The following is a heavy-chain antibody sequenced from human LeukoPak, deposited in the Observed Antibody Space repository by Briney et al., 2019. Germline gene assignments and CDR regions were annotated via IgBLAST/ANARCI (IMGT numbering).Heavy chain of an antibody. CDR3: ARDLSRWELDY. J-gene: IGHJ4*02. Sequence: GGSLRLSCAASGFTLSDYYMSWIREAPGKGREWVSYISSSTSYTSYADSVKGRFTISRDNAKNSLFLQMNSLRAEDTAVYYCARDLSRWELDYWGQGTLVTVSS. D-gene: IGHD1-26*01. CDR1: GFTLSDYY. V-gene: IGHV3-11*05. CDR2: ISSSTSYT.